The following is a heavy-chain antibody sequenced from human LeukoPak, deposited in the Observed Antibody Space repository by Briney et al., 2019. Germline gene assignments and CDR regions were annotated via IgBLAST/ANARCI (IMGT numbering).Heavy chain of an antibody. J-gene: IGHJ4*02. CDR3: ARAPRGGSGYYES. Sequence: GGSLRLSCAASGFAFSSYWMHWVRQAPGKGLVWVSRINSDGSSTSYADSVKGRFTISRDNAKNTLYLQMNSLRAEDTAVYYCARAPRGGSGYYESWGQGTLVTVSS. CDR1: GFAFSSYW. CDR2: INSDGSST. D-gene: IGHD3-22*01. V-gene: IGHV3-74*01.